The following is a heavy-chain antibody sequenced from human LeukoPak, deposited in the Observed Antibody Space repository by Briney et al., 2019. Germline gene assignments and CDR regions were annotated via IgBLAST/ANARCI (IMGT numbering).Heavy chain of an antibody. J-gene: IGHJ4*02. Sequence: GVSLRLSCAASGFTFSTYGMHWVRQAPGKGLEWVAVISYDGSNEYYADSVKGRFTISRDNSKDTLYLQMSSLRAEDTAVYYCAKEFNRGLPDYWGQGTLVTIPS. D-gene: IGHD2-21*01. V-gene: IGHV3-30*18. CDR3: AKEFNRGLPDY. CDR2: ISYDGSNE. CDR1: GFTFSTYG.